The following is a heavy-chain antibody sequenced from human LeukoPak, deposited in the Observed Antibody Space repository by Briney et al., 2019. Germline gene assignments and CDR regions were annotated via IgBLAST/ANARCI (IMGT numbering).Heavy chain of an antibody. CDR3: ARGSYQLLWARGAYYYYGMDV. D-gene: IGHD2-2*01. Sequence: ASVKLSCKASGYTFTSYYMHWVRQAPGQGLEWMGIINHRGGSTSSAQNFQGRVTMTRDTSTSTVYMELSSLRSEDTAVYYCARGSYQLLWARGAYYYYGMDVWGQGTTVTVFS. J-gene: IGHJ6*02. CDR1: GYTFTSYY. CDR2: INHRGGST. V-gene: IGHV1-46*01.